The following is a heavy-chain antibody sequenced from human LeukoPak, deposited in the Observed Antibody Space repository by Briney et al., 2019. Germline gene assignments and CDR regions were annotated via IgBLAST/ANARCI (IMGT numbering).Heavy chain of an antibody. CDR1: GFTFSSYA. J-gene: IGHJ4*02. D-gene: IGHD3-3*01. Sequence: GGSLRLSCAASGFTFSSYAMHWVRQAPGKGLEWVAVISYDGSNKYYADSVKGRFTISRDNSKNTLYLQMNSLRAEDTAVYYCARDARPLFNWGQGTLVTVSS. V-gene: IGHV3-30-3*01. CDR3: ARDARPLFN. CDR2: ISYDGSNK.